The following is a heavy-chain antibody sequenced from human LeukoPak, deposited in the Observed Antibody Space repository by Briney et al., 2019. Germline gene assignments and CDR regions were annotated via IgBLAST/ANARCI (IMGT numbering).Heavy chain of an antibody. Sequence: GGSLRLSCAASGFTFSDYYMSWIRQAPGKGLEWISYISSSSSYTSYADSVKGRFTISRDNAKNSLYLQMNSLRAEDTAVYYCARVLVAANDAFDIWGQGTMVTVSS. CDR1: GFTFSDYY. V-gene: IGHV3-11*05. CDR2: ISSSSSYT. J-gene: IGHJ3*02. D-gene: IGHD5-12*01. CDR3: ARVLVAANDAFDI.